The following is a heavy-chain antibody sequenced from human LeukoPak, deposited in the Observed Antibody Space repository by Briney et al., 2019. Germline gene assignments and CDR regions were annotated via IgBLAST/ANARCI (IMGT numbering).Heavy chain of an antibody. CDR2: INPSGGST. Sequence: ASVKDSSKASGYTFTSYYMHWVRQAPGQGLEWMGIINPSGGSTSYAQKFQGRVTMTRDTSTSTVYMELSSLRSEDTAVYYCARDLYYYDSYTGLGFDYWGQGNLVSVSS. CDR1: GYTFTSYY. CDR3: ARDLYYYDSYTGLGFDY. D-gene: IGHD3-22*01. J-gene: IGHJ4*02. V-gene: IGHV1-46*01.